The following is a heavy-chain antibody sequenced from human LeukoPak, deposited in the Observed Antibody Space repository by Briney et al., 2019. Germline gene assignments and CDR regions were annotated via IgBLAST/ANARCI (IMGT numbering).Heavy chain of an antibody. CDR2: INPNSGDT. CDR1: GYTFSGHY. V-gene: IGHV1-2*02. Sequence: GASVKVSCKASGYTFSGHYLHWVRQAPGQGLEWMGWINPNSGDTNYVQKFQGRVTMTRDTSISTAYLELSRLRFDDTAVYYCARDGGLDYWGQGTLVTVSS. CDR3: ARDGGLDY. J-gene: IGHJ4*02. D-gene: IGHD3-16*01.